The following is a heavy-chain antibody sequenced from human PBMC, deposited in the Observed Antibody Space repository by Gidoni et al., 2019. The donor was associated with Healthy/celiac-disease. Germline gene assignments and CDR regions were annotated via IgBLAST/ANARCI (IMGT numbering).Heavy chain of an antibody. CDR2: INHSGST. CDR1: GGSFSGYY. J-gene: IGHJ4*02. V-gene: IGHV4-34*01. Sequence: QVQLQQWGAGLLKPSETLSLPCAVYGGSFSGYYWSWIRQPPGKGLEWIGEINHSGSTNYNPSLKSRVTISVDTSKNQFSLKLSSVTAADTAVYYCARVGYYDFWSGYYTFDYWGQGTLVTVSS. D-gene: IGHD3-3*01. CDR3: ARVGYYDFWSGYYTFDY.